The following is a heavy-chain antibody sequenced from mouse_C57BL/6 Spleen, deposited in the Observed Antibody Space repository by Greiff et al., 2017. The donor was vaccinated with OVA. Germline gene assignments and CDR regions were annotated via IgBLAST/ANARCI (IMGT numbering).Heavy chain of an antibody. V-gene: IGHV1-53*01. CDR2: INPSNGGT. J-gene: IGHJ3*01. CDR3: ARGTTVVAPPFAY. CDR1: GYTFTSYW. Sequence: QVQLQQPGTELVKPGASVKLSCKASGYTFTSYWMHWVKQRPGQGLEWIGNINPSNGGTNYNEKFKSKATLTVDKSSSTAYMQLSSLTSEDSAVYDCARGTTVVAPPFAYWGQGTLVTVSA. D-gene: IGHD1-1*01.